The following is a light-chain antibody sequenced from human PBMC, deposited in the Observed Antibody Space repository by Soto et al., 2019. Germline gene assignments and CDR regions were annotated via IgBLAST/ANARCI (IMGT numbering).Light chain of an antibody. CDR3: QQYGSSPET. V-gene: IGKV3-11*01. Sequence: EIVLTQSPANLSLSPGERATLSCRASQTINNYLAWYQHKPGQAPRLLIYDASTRATGIPARFSGSGSGTDFTLTISRLAPEDFAVYYCQQYGSSPETFGQGTKVDIK. J-gene: IGKJ1*01. CDR1: QTINNY. CDR2: DAS.